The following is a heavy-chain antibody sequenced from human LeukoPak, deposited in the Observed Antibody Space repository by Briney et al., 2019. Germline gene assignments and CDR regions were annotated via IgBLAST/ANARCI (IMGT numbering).Heavy chain of an antibody. Sequence: ASVKVSCKASGGTFSSYAISWVRQAPGQGLEWMGGIIPIFGTANYAQKFQGRVTITADESTSTAYMDLSSLRSEDTAVYYCAREYTVTTTNDAFDIWGQGTMVTVSS. J-gene: IGHJ3*02. D-gene: IGHD4-17*01. CDR1: GGTFSSYA. V-gene: IGHV1-69*13. CDR2: IIPIFGTA. CDR3: AREYTVTTTNDAFDI.